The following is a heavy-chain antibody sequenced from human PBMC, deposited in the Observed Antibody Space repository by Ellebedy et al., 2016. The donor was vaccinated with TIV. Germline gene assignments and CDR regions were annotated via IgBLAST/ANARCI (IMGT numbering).Heavy chain of an antibody. V-gene: IGHV3-49*03. J-gene: IGHJ4*02. CDR2: IRSKAYGGTT. CDR3: TIVEDFGLLTGPIAY. Sequence: GESLKISCTTSGFTFGDYTMSWFRQAPGKGLEWVSFIRSKAYGGTTDYAASVKARFTISRDDSKSVAYLQMNSLKTDDTAVYYCTIVEDFGLLTGPIAYWGQGTLVTVSS. D-gene: IGHD3-9*01. CDR1: GFTFGDYT.